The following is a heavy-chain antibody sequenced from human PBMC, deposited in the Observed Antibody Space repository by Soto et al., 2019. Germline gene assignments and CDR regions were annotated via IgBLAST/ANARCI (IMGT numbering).Heavy chain of an antibody. CDR3: ARVWSSSWYMDV. CDR2: INPNSGGT. CDR1: GCTFTGYY. J-gene: IGHJ6*03. V-gene: IGHV1-2*04. Sequence: ASVKVSCKASGCTFTGYYMHWVRQAPGQGLEWMGWINPNSGGTNYAQKFQGWVTMTRDTSISTAYMELSRLRSDDTAVYYCARVWSSSWYMDVWGQGTTVTVSS. D-gene: IGHD6-13*01.